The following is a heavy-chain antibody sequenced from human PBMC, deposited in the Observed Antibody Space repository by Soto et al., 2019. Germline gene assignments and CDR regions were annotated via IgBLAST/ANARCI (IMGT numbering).Heavy chain of an antibody. CDR3: AKNRGEEYYYGMDI. J-gene: IGHJ6*02. CDR1: GFAFSSYA. D-gene: IGHD2-21*01. V-gene: IGHV3-23*01. CDR2: ISGSGVSA. Sequence: GGSLRLYCAASGFAFSSYAMTWVRQAPGKGLAWVSGISGSGVSAYYADSVKGRFTISRDKSKNTLYLQMNSLRAEDTAVYYCAKNRGEEYYYGMDIWGQGTTVTVS.